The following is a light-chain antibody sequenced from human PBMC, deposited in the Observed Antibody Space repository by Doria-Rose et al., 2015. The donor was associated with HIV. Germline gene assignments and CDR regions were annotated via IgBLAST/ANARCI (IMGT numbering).Light chain of an antibody. Sequence: ITCRAIQPVSTYLHCFRQDPGKSPKLLIYAASRLQSGVPSRFSGSGSGTDFTLTISGLQPGDFATYYCQQTYSSPPWTFGQGTKVEMK. CDR1: QPVSTY. J-gene: IGKJ1*01. CDR3: QQTYSSPPWT. V-gene: IGKV1-39*01. CDR2: AAS.